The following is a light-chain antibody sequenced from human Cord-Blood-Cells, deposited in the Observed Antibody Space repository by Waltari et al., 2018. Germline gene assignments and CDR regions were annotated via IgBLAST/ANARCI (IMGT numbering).Light chain of an antibody. CDR2: EVS. J-gene: IGLJ3*02. Sequence: QSALTQPASVSGSPGQSITISCTGTRRDVGSYKLVSWYQQHPRKAPKLMLYEVSTRPSGVSNRFSGSKSCNTASLTISGLQAEYEADYYCCSYAGSSTWVFGGGTKLTVL. CDR1: RRDVGSYKL. V-gene: IGLV2-23*02. CDR3: CSYAGSSTWV.